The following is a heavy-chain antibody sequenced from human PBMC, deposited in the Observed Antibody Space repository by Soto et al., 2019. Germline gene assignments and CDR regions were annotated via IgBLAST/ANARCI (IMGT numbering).Heavy chain of an antibody. Sequence: DVQLLETGGGLIQPGGSLRLSCAASGFTFSTYSKNWVRQTPEKGLQWVAYIRGDGGKVHHADSVKGRFTISRDNVKISLFLQMNNLRVEDTAVYYCARDPHSLDYWGQGVLVTVSS. CDR1: GFTFSTYS. V-gene: IGHV3-48*01. D-gene: IGHD2-15*01. J-gene: IGHJ4*02. CDR3: ARDPHSLDY. CDR2: IRGDGGKV.